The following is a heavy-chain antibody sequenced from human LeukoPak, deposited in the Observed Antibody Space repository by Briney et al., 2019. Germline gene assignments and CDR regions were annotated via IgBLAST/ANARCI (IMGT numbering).Heavy chain of an antibody. Sequence: PGGSLRLSCAASGFTFSDYYISWFRQAPGKGLECISYISKSGDSIYYADSVKGRFTVSRDNAKDSLYVQMNSLRAEDTAVYYCVRVRGSYAFDFWGQGTPLTVSS. D-gene: IGHD1-26*01. CDR3: VRVRGSYAFDF. J-gene: IGHJ4*02. CDR1: GFTFSDYY. CDR2: ISKSGDSI. V-gene: IGHV3-11*01.